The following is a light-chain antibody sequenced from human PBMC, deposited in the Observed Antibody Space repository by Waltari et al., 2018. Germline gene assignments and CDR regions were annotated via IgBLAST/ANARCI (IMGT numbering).Light chain of an antibody. V-gene: IGLV4-69*01. Sequence: QLVLTQSPSASASLGAPVKLTCTLSSGHSYYAIAWHQLQPEKRPRYLMKVNSDGSHDKGGGIPDRFSGSSSGAERYLTISSLQSEDEADYYCQTWATGIRVFGGGTKLTVV. J-gene: IGLJ3*02. CDR2: VNSDGSH. CDR1: SGHSYYA. CDR3: QTWATGIRV.